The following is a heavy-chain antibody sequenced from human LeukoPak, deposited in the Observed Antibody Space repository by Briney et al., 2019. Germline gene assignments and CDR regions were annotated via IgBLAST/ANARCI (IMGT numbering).Heavy chain of an antibody. D-gene: IGHD6-13*01. Sequence: GGSLRLSCAASGFTVSSNYMSWVRQAPGKGLEWVAVISYDGSNKYYADSVKGRFTISRDNSKNTLYLQMNSLRAEDTAVYYCARVQKGIAAAGTGGGWFEPWGQGTLVTVS. CDR2: ISYDGSNK. CDR1: GFTVSSNY. J-gene: IGHJ5*02. CDR3: ARVQKGIAAAGTGGGWFEP. V-gene: IGHV3-30-3*01.